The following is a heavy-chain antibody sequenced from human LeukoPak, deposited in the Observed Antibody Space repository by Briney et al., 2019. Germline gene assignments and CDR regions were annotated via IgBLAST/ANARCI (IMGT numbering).Heavy chain of an antibody. D-gene: IGHD1-1*01. V-gene: IGHV3-23*01. CDR3: ARAGLTTFEY. CDR1: GFTFNKYA. J-gene: IGHJ4*02. Sequence: TGGSLRLSCAASGFTFNKYAMNWVRQAPGKGLEWVSAISDSGGSTYYADSVKGRFTISRDNIKNTLYLQMNSLGAGDTAVYYWARAGLTTFEYWGQGALVTVSS. CDR2: ISDSGGST.